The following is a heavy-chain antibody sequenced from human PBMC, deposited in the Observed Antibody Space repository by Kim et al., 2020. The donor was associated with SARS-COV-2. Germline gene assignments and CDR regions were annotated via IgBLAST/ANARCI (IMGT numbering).Heavy chain of an antibody. D-gene: IGHD6-13*01. V-gene: IGHV3-30-3*01. CDR1: GFTFSSYA. CDR2: ISYDGSNK. Sequence: LSLTCAASGFTFSSYAMHWVRQAPGKGLEWVAVISYDGSNKYYADSVKGRFTISRDNSKNTLYLQMNSLRAEDTAVYYCARGLAAAGFDAFDIWGQG. J-gene: IGHJ3*02. CDR3: ARGLAAAGFDAFDI.